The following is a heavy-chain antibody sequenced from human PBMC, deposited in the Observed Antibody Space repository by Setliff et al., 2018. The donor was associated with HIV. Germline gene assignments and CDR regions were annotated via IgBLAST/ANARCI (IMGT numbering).Heavy chain of an antibody. V-gene: IGHV3-48*03. CDR3: AREGSSGYTGWFDS. D-gene: IGHD3-22*01. CDR1: GFTFSRFE. CDR2: IDSSGETV. Sequence: LRLSCAASGFTFSRFEMNWVRQDPGKGLEWVSYIDSSGETVYYADSVKGRFTISRDNARNSLFLQMNNLRVDDTAIYYCAREGSSGYTGWFDSWGQGMQVTVSS. J-gene: IGHJ5*01.